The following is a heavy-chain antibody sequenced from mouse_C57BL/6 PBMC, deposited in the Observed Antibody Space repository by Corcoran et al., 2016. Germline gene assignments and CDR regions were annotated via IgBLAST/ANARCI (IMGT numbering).Heavy chain of an antibody. CDR3: ARWARFTYYFDY. CDR2: INTYSGVP. Sequence: QIQLVQSGPELKKPGETVKISCKASGYTFTTYGMSWVKQAPGKGLKWMGWINTYSGVPTYADDFKGRFAFSLETSASTAYLQINNLKNEDTATYVCARWARFTYYFDYWGQGTTLTVSS. V-gene: IGHV9-3*01. CDR1: GYTFTTYG. J-gene: IGHJ2*01.